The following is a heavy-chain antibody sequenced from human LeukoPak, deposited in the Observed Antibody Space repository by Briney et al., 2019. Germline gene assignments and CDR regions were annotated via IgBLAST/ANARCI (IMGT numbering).Heavy chain of an antibody. CDR2: INSDGGST. Sequence: GGSLRLSCAASGFTFSSYWMHWVRQAPGKGLVWVSRINSDGGSTSYADPVKGRFTISRDNAKNTLYLQMNSLRAEDAAVYYCAREGGYSGSLLDYWGQGTLVTVSS. V-gene: IGHV3-74*01. D-gene: IGHD6-13*01. CDR3: AREGGYSGSLLDY. CDR1: GFTFSSYW. J-gene: IGHJ4*02.